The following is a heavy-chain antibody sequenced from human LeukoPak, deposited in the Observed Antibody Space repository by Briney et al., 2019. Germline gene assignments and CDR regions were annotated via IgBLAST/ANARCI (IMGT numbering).Heavy chain of an antibody. CDR1: GGSISSYY. CDR2: IYYSGST. Sequence: PSETLSLTCTVSGGSISSYYWSWIRQPPGKGLEWIGYIYYSGSTNYNPSLKSRVTISVDTSKNQFSLKLSSVTAADTAVYYCARVSDYYYGMDVWGQGTTVTVS. V-gene: IGHV4-59*01. CDR3: ARVSDYYYGMDV. J-gene: IGHJ6*02.